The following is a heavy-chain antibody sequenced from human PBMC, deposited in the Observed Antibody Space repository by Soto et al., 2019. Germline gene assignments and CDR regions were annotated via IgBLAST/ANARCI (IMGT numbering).Heavy chain of an antibody. J-gene: IGHJ4*02. D-gene: IGHD3-16*01. V-gene: IGHV4-28*01. CDR2: IYYSGST. CDR1: GYSISSSNW. CDR3: ARFGSGGVFDY. Sequence: QVQLQESGPGLVKPSDTLSLTCAVSGYSISSSNWWGWIRQPPGKGLEWIGYIYYSGSTYYNPSLKSRVTMSVDTSKNQFTQKLSSVSAVDTAVYYCARFGSGGVFDYWGQGTLVTVSS.